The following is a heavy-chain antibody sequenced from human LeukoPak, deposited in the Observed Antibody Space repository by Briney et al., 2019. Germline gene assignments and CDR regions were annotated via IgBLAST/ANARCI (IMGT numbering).Heavy chain of an antibody. CDR3: AKKGYYDGSGYYMYYFDH. CDR2: ISGSGGTA. CDR1: GFTFSIYA. Sequence: PGGSLRLSCAASGFTFSIYAMSWVRQAPGKGLEWVSAISGSGGTAYYADPVKGRFTISRDNSKNTLYLQMNSLRAEDTAVYYCAKKGYYDGSGYYMYYFDHWGQGTLVIVSS. D-gene: IGHD3-22*01. V-gene: IGHV3-23*01. J-gene: IGHJ4*02.